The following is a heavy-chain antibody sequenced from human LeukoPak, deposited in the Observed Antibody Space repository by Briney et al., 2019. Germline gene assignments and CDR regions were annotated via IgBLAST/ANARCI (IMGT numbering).Heavy chain of an antibody. D-gene: IGHD5-12*01. CDR2: IYYSGST. CDR3: ASSRDGYNFDY. CDR1: GGSISSYY. V-gene: IGHV4-59*01. Sequence: PSETLSLTCTVSGGSISSYYWSWIRQPSGKGLEWIGYIYYSGSTNYNPSLKSRVTISVDTSKNQFSLKLSSVTAADTAVYYCASSRDGYNFDYWGQGTLVTVSS. J-gene: IGHJ4*02.